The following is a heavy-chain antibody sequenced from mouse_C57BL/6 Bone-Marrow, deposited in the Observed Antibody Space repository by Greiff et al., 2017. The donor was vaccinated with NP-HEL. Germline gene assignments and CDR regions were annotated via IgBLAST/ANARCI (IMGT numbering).Heavy chain of an antibody. D-gene: IGHD4-1*01. CDR1: GYTFTSYW. Sequence: QVQLKQPGAELVMPGASVKLSCKASGYTFTSYWMHWVKQRPGQGLECIGEIDPSDSYTNYNQKFKGKSTLTVDKSSSTAYMQLSSLTSEDSAVYYCALGPWFAYWGQGTLVTVSA. J-gene: IGHJ3*01. CDR2: IDPSDSYT. CDR3: ALGPWFAY. V-gene: IGHV1-69*01.